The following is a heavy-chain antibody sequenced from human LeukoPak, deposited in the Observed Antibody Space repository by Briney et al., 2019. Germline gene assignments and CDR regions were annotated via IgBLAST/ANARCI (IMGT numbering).Heavy chain of an antibody. CDR1: GGSFSGYY. Sequence: PSETLSLTCAVYGGSFSGYYWSWIRQPPGKGLEWIGEINHSGSTNYNPSLKSRVTISVDTSKNQFSLKLSSVTAADTAVYYCARLFYSSSWYVDYWGQGTLVTVSS. CDR3: ARLFYSSSWYVDY. V-gene: IGHV4-34*01. D-gene: IGHD6-13*01. CDR2: INHSGST. J-gene: IGHJ4*02.